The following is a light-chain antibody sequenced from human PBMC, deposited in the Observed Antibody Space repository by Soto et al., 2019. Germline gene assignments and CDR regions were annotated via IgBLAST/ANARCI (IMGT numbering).Light chain of an antibody. CDR2: GAS. Sequence: ETVLTQSPGTLSLSPGERATISCRASQTIRSNYLAWYRQTPGQAPRLLIYGASNRDTGIADRFSGCGSVTDFTLIISRPETEDFALYDCQQYDSCPWTLGQGTKVEIK. V-gene: IGKV3-20*01. J-gene: IGKJ1*01. CDR1: QTIRSNY. CDR3: QQYDSCPWT.